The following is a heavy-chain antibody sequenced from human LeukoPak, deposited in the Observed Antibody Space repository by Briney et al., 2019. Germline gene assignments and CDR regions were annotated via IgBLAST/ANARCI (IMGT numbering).Heavy chain of an antibody. Sequence: SETLSLTCTVSGGSINSGGYYWSWIRQHPGKGLEWIGYIYYSGSTYYNPSLKSRVTISVDTSKNQFSLKLSSVTAADTAVYYCASPGYCSGGSCSRWFDPWGQGTLVTVSS. D-gene: IGHD2-15*01. J-gene: IGHJ5*02. CDR2: IYYSGST. CDR3: ASPGYCSGGSCSRWFDP. CDR1: GGSINSGGYY. V-gene: IGHV4-31*03.